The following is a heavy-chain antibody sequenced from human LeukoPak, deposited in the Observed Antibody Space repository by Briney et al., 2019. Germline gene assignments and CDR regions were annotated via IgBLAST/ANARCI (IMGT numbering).Heavy chain of an antibody. D-gene: IGHD3-22*01. CDR3: ARDLPGGDYYDSSGYYLGSWFDP. V-gene: IGHV1-69*05. J-gene: IGHJ5*02. CDR1: GGTFSSYA. CDR2: IIPIFGTA. Sequence: SVKVSCKASGGTFSSYAISWVRQAPGQGLEWMGRIIPIFGTANYAQKFQGRVTITTDESTSTGYMELSSLRSEDTAVYYCARDLPGGDYYDSSGYYLGSWFDPWGQGTLVTVSS.